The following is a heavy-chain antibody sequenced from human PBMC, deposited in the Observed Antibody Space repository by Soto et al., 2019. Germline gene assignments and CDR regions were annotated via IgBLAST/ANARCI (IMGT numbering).Heavy chain of an antibody. CDR3: ARGTRTSGGAPSP. V-gene: IGHV3-33*01. D-gene: IGHD1-26*01. J-gene: IGHJ5*02. Sequence: QVQLVESGGGVVQHGRSLRLSCAGSGFSFRSYAMHWVRQAPGKGMERVAVIWYDGSNKYYGDSVTGRFTISRDNTKTTAYLQMDSLRVEDTSVYFCARGTRTSGGAPSPWGQGTQVTVSS. CDR2: IWYDGSNK. CDR1: GFSFRSYA.